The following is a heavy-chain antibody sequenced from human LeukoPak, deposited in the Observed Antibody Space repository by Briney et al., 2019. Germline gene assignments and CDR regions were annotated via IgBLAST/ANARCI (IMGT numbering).Heavy chain of an antibody. Sequence: PSETLSLTCTVSGGSITSSDYWWAWIRLPPGRGLGWIGSIYYSGSTYYNPPLKSRATISGDTSKNQFSLKLSSVTAADAAVYFCARRSSSWYYFEDWGQGTLVTVSS. CDR1: GGSITSSDYW. CDR3: ARRSSSWYYFED. D-gene: IGHD6-13*01. J-gene: IGHJ4*02. CDR2: IYYSGST. V-gene: IGHV4-39*07.